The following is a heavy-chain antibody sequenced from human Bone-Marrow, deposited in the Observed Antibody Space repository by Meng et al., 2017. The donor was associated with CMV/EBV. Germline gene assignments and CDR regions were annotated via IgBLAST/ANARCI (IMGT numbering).Heavy chain of an antibody. CDR2: INPNSGAT. Sequence: ASVKVSCKASGYTFTDYYMHWVRQAPGQGLEWMGWINPNSGATNYAQEFQGRVTVTRDTSISTAYMELSRLRSDDTAVYYCARGGQYAGAFDIWGQGTMVTVSS. J-gene: IGHJ3*02. CDR3: ARGGQYAGAFDI. V-gene: IGHV1-2*02. CDR1: GYTFTDYY. D-gene: IGHD2-2*01.